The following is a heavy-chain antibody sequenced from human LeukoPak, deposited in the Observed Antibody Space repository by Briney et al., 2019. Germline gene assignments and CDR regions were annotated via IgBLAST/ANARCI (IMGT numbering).Heavy chain of an antibody. D-gene: IGHD3-10*01. Sequence: ASVKVSCKASGYTFTGYYMHWVRQAPGQGLEWMGRINPNSGGTNYAQKSQGRVTMTRDTSISTAYMELSRLRSDDTAVYCCARSIELWFGEQTYNWFDPWGQGTLVTVSS. CDR1: GYTFTGYY. CDR2: INPNSGGT. J-gene: IGHJ5*02. V-gene: IGHV1-2*06. CDR3: ARSIELWFGEQTYNWFDP.